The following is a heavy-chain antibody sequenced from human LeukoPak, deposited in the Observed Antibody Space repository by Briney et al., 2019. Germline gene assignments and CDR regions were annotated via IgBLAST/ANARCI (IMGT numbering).Heavy chain of an antibody. V-gene: IGHV3-48*04. CDR3: ARMRSSWYFDH. J-gene: IGHJ4*02. CDR2: ISNSGGTI. D-gene: IGHD6-13*01. Sequence: PGGSLRLSCAASGFSFSSYAMGWVRQAPGKGLEWVSYISNSGGTIYYSDSVKGRFTISRDNAKNLLYLEMDSLRAGDTAVYYCARMRSSWYFDHWGQGSLVTVSS. CDR1: GFSFSSYA.